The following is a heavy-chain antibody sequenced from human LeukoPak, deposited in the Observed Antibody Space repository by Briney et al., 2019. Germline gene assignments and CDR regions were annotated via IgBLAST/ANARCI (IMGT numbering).Heavy chain of an antibody. CDR1: GFTFSSYS. CDR2: ISSSSSYI. Sequence: GGSLRLSCAASGFTFSSYSMNWVRQAPGKGLEWVSSISSSSSYIYYADSVKGRFTISRDNAKNSLYLQMNSLRAEDSAVYYCAKDHYYDSSGHPWGQGTLVTVSS. CDR3: AKDHYYDSSGHP. D-gene: IGHD3-22*01. J-gene: IGHJ5*02. V-gene: IGHV3-21*04.